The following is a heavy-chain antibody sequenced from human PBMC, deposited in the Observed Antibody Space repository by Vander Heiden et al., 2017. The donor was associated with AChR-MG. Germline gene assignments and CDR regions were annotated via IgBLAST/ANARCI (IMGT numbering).Heavy chain of an antibody. CDR3: ARDGVFDYDSVWGTYRSDDNFDY. CDR2: ISAYNGNT. J-gene: IGHJ4*02. CDR1: GYTFTNYG. V-gene: IGHV1-18*01. D-gene: IGHD3-16*02. Sequence: QVHLVQSGAEVKKPGASVKVSCKASGYTFTNYGISWVRQAPGQGLEWMGWISAYNGNTNYGQKLQGRVTMTTDTSTSTAYMELRSLRSDDTAVYYCARDGVFDYDSVWGTYRSDDNFDYWGQGTLVTVSS.